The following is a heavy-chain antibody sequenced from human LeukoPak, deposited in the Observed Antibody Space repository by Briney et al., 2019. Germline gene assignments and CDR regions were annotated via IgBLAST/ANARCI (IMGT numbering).Heavy chain of an antibody. CDR3: ARESFGDYYIDN. CDR2: ISYDGSNK. D-gene: IGHD4-17*01. J-gene: IGHJ4*02. V-gene: IGHV3-30*03. CDR1: GFTFSSYG. Sequence: PGRSLRLSCAASGFTFSSYGMHWVRQAPGKGLDWVAVISYDGSNKYNTDSVKGRFTISRDNSKNTLFLQMNSLRAEDTAVYYCARESFGDYYIDNWGQGTLVTVSS.